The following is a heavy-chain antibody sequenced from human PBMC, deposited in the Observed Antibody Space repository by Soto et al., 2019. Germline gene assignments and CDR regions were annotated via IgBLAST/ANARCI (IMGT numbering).Heavy chain of an antibody. CDR3: AREQYYYDSSGYYRSLDY. V-gene: IGHV3-48*03. CDR2: ISSSDSTI. Sequence: GGSLRLSCAASGFTFSSYEMNWVRQAPGKGLEWVSYISSSDSTIHYADSVKRRFTISRDNAKNSLYLQMNSLRAEDTAIYYCAREQYYYDSSGYYRSLDYWGQGTLVTVSS. J-gene: IGHJ4*02. D-gene: IGHD3-22*01. CDR1: GFTFSSYE.